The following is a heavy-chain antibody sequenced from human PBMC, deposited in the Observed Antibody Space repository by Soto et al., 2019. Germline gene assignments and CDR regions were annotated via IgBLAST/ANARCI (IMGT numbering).Heavy chain of an antibody. CDR3: ASYRGIGYYGSGHWFDP. CDR2: SYHSGSN. CDR1: VVSISIINW. D-gene: IGHD3-10*01. V-gene: IGHV4-4*02. Sequence: PADTLSLSCAVSVVSISIINWGSLVRQPPGEGLEGIGESYHSGSNNYNPSLKSRVTISVDKAKNQFSLKLSYVTAPDTVVYYCASYRGIGYYGSGHWFDPRGPGXLVHVSS. J-gene: IGHJ5*02.